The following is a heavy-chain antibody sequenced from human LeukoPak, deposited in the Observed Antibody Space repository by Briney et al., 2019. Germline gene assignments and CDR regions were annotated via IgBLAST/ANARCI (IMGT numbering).Heavy chain of an antibody. V-gene: IGHV4-30-4*01. Sequence: SETLSLTCTVSGGSISSGDYYWSWIRQPPGKGLGWIGYIYYSGSSYLNPSLKSRVTISVDTSKNQFSLKLSSVTAADTAVYYCARDRAAAGNLDYWGQGTLVTVSS. D-gene: IGHD6-13*01. J-gene: IGHJ4*02. CDR2: IYYSGSS. CDR1: GGSISSGDYY. CDR3: ARDRAAAGNLDY.